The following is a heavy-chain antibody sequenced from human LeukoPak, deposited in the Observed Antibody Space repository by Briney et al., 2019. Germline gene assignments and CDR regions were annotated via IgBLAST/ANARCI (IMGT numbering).Heavy chain of an antibody. J-gene: IGHJ4*02. CDR3: ARDCGNTWAYSWGSYFDY. Sequence: ASVKVSCKASGYTFTSYYIHWVRQAPGQGLEWMGIINPSAGGTQYAQNFQGRVTLTRDTSTSTVYMELTSLRSEDTAVYFCARDCGNTWAYSWGSYFDYWGLGTLVTVSS. D-gene: IGHD1-7*01. CDR1: GYTFTSYY. V-gene: IGHV1-46*01. CDR2: INPSAGGT.